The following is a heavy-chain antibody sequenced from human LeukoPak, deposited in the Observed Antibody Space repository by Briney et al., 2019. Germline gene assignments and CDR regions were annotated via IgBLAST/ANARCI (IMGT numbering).Heavy chain of an antibody. CDR2: INPNSGGT. Sequence: ASVKVSRKASGYTFTGYYMHWVRQAPGQGLEWMGWINPNSGGTNYAQKFQGRVTMTRDTSISTAYMELSRLRSDDTAVYYCARDSSRGTSDAFDIWGQGTMVTVSS. CDR3: ARDSSRGTSDAFDI. D-gene: IGHD6-13*01. CDR1: GYTFTGYY. J-gene: IGHJ3*02. V-gene: IGHV1-2*02.